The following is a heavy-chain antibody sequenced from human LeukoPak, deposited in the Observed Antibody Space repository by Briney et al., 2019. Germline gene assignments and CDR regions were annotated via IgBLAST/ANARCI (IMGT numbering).Heavy chain of an antibody. Sequence: GGSLRLSCAASGFTFSSYWMNWVRQVPGKGLVWVSRIASDGNNRDYADSVKGRFIISRDNSKNTLYLQMNSLRAEDTAVYYCAKDKPIIATRINGMDVWGQGTTVTVSS. CDR2: IASDGNNR. D-gene: IGHD6-6*01. J-gene: IGHJ6*02. CDR3: AKDKPIIATRINGMDV. V-gene: IGHV3-74*01. CDR1: GFTFSSYW.